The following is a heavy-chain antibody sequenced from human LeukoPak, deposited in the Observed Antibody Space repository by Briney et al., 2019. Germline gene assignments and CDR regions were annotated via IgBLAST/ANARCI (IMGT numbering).Heavy chain of an antibody. J-gene: IGHJ5*02. CDR2: IYTSGST. Sequence: SETLSLTCTVSGGSISSYYWSWIRQPAGKGLEWIGRIYTSGSTNYSPSLKSRVTMSVDTSKNQFSLKLSSVTAADTAVYYCVRGIVGATTDWFDPWGQGTLVTVSS. V-gene: IGHV4-4*07. D-gene: IGHD1-26*01. CDR3: VRGIVGATTDWFDP. CDR1: GGSISSYY.